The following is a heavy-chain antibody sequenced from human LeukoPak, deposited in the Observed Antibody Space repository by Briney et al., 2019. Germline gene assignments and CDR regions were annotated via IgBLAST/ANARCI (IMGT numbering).Heavy chain of an antibody. V-gene: IGHV3-30*02. CDR1: GFTFSSYG. J-gene: IGHJ6*03. CDR2: IRYDGSNK. CDR3: AKGGGYEAQYYYYYLDV. Sequence: GGSLRLSCAASGFTFSSYGMHWVRQAPGKGLEWVAFIRYDGSNKYYADSVKGRFTISRDNSKNTLYLQMKSLRAEDTAVYYCAKGGGYEAQYYYYYLDVWAKGPRSPSP. D-gene: IGHD5-12*01.